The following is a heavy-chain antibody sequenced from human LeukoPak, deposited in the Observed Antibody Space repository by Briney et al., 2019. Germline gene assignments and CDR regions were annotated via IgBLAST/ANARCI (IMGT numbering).Heavy chain of an antibody. Sequence: ASGKVSCKASGYTFTNYYFHWVRQAPGQGLEWMGIINPNNGDTTYAQKFQGRVTVTRDTSTSTVYMELSSLRSEDTAVYYCARDLSTPQSILDYWGQGTLVTVSS. CDR1: GYTFTNYY. J-gene: IGHJ4*02. CDR3: ARDLSTPQSILDY. CDR2: INPNNGDT. V-gene: IGHV1-46*01. D-gene: IGHD3-3*02.